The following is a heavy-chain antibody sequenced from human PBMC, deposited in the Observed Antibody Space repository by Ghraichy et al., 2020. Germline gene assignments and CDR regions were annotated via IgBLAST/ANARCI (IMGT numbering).Heavy chain of an antibody. D-gene: IGHD7-27*01. J-gene: IGHJ6*03. CDR3: ARGHISGDPEYMEI. CDR1: GGSIRSYD. V-gene: IGHV4-59*01. CDR2: LSYSGSI. Sequence: SQTLSLTCTVSGGSIRSYDWTWIRQPPGKGLEWIGYLSYSGSIKYNSSLKSRVTISVDMSKKQFALKLTSVTAADAGVYYCARGHISGDPEYMEIWGKGTTVTVSS.